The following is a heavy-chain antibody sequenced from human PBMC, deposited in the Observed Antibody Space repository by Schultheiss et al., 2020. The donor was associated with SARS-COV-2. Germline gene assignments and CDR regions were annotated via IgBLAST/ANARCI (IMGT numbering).Heavy chain of an antibody. V-gene: IGHV3-30*15. D-gene: IGHD3-3*01. J-gene: IGHJ4*02. CDR1: GFTFSSYA. Sequence: GGSLRLSCAASGFTFSSYAMHWVRQAPGKGLEWVAVILYDGSNKYYADSVKGRFTISRDNSKNTLYLQMSSLRAEDTAVYYCVKGHYDFWTRDYFDYWGQGTLVTVSS. CDR3: VKGHYDFWTRDYFDY. CDR2: ILYDGSNK.